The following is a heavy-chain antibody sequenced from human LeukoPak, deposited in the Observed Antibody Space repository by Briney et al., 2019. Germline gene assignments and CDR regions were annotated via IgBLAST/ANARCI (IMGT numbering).Heavy chain of an antibody. CDR2: IKQDGSEK. Sequence: PGGSLRLSCAASGFTFSSYWMSWVRQAPGKGLEWVANIKQDGSEKYYVDSVKGRFTISRDNAKNSLYLQMNSLKTEDTAVYYCSRSKYDSSGRYYAGGESWGQGTRVTVTS. V-gene: IGHV3-7*03. CDR1: GFTFSSYW. CDR3: SRSKYDSSGRYYAGGES. J-gene: IGHJ5*02. D-gene: IGHD3-22*01.